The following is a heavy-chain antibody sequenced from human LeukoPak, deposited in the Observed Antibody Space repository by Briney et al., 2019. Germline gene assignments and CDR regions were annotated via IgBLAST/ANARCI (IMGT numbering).Heavy chain of an antibody. D-gene: IGHD3-22*01. CDR3: ARDRYYYDSSGYYSSPY. CDR2: ISYDGSNK. Sequence: RRSLRLSCAASGFTFSSYAMHWVRQAPGKGLERVAVISYDGSNKYYADSVKGRFTISGDNSINTLYLQMNSLRAEDTAMYYCARDRYYYDSSGYYSSPYWGQGTLFTVSS. J-gene: IGHJ4*02. V-gene: IGHV3-30-3*01. CDR1: GFTFSSYA.